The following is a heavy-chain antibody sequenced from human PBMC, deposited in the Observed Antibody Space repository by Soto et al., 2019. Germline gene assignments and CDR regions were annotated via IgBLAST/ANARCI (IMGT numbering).Heavy chain of an antibody. CDR1: GGTFSSYA. D-gene: IGHD6-13*01. Sequence: SVKVSCKASGGTFSSYAISWVRQAPGQGLEWMGWIVVGSGNTNYAQKFQERVTITRDMSTSTAYMELSSLRSEDTAVYYCAAIPIAAAGIMDVWGQGTTVTVSS. J-gene: IGHJ6*02. CDR2: IVVGSGNT. CDR3: AAIPIAAAGIMDV. V-gene: IGHV1-58*02.